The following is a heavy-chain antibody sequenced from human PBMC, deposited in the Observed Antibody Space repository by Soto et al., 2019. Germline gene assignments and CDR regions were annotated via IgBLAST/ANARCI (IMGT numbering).Heavy chain of an antibody. D-gene: IGHD2-21*02. CDR2: IIPIFGTA. V-gene: IGHV1-69*13. J-gene: IGHJ4*02. Sequence: ASVKVSCKASGGTFISYAISWVRQAPGQGLEWMGGIIPIFGTANYAQKFQGRVTITADESSSTAYMELSSLRSEDTAVYYCARDRPYCGGDCPFDYWGQGTLVTVSS. CDR1: GGTFISYA. CDR3: ARDRPYCGGDCPFDY.